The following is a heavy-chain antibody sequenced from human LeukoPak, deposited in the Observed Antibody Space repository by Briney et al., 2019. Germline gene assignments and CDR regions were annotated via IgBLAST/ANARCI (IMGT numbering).Heavy chain of an antibody. J-gene: IGHJ1*01. CDR3: AKDRNWNDVTYFQH. CDR1: GFTFSSQG. Sequence: GGSLRLSCAASGFTFSSQGMHWVRQALGKGLAWVAFIRYDGSNKYYADSVKGRFIISRDNSKNTLYLQMNSLGAEDTAVYYCAKDRNWNDVTYFQHWGQGTLVTVSS. D-gene: IGHD1-1*01. V-gene: IGHV3-30*02. CDR2: IRYDGSNK.